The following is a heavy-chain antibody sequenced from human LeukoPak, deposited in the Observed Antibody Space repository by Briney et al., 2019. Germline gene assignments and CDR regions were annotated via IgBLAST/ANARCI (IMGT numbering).Heavy chain of an antibody. V-gene: IGHV4-34*01. CDR3: ARGDGYNSNSYYFDY. CDR2: INHSGST. CDR1: GGSFSGYY. D-gene: IGHD5-12*01. J-gene: IGHJ4*02. Sequence: QSSETLSLTCAVYGGSFSGYYWSWTRQPPGKGLEWIGEINHSGSTNYNPSLKSRVTISVDTSKNQFSLKLSSVTAADTAVYYCARGDGYNSNSYYFDYWGQGTLVTVSS.